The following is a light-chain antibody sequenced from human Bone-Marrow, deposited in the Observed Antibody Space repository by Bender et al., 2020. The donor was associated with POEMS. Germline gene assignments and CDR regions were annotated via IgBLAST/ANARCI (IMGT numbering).Light chain of an antibody. CDR3: SAYAGSNLVL. V-gene: IGLV2-8*01. J-gene: IGLJ3*02. CDR1: SSDVGNNRY. Sequence: QSALTQPPSAPGSPGQSVTISCTGTSSDVGNNRYVSWYQQQSGKAPKLVIYEVSQRPSGVPDRFSGSKSGNTASLTVSGLQAEDEADYYCSAYAGSNLVLFGGGTKVSVL. CDR2: EVS.